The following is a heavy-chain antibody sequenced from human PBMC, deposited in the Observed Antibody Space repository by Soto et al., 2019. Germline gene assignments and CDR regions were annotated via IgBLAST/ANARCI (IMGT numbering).Heavy chain of an antibody. Sequence: SVQVSCKASGGTFSSYTISWVRQAPGQGLEWMGRIIPILGIANYAQKFQGRVTITADKSTSTAYMELSSLRSEDTAVYYFASSGYCSGGSCSHYYYYYMDVWGKGTTVTVSS. CDR3: ASSGYCSGGSCSHYYYYYMDV. CDR2: IIPILGIA. J-gene: IGHJ6*03. CDR1: GGTFSSYT. D-gene: IGHD2-15*01. V-gene: IGHV1-69*02.